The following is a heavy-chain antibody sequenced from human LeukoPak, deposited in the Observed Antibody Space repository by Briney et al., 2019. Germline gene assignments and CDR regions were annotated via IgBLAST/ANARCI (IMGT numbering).Heavy chain of an antibody. D-gene: IGHD2-2*01. CDR1: GFIFSRYA. CDR3: ARDRGYCSSTSCSPLDY. Sequence: GGSLRLSCAPSGFIFSRYAMIWARHAPGRGLEWVADISYDRSNKYYAYSVKGRFTISRDNSKNTLYLQMNSLRAEDTAVYYCARDRGYCSSTSCSPLDYWGQGTLVTVSS. CDR2: ISYDRSNK. V-gene: IGHV3-30-3*01. J-gene: IGHJ4*02.